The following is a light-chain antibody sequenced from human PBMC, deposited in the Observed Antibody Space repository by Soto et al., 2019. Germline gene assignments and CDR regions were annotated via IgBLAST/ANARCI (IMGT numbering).Light chain of an antibody. CDR3: QQSGSSPWT. Sequence: EIVLTQSPGTLSLSAGDRATLSCRASQSVSSNYLAWYQQKPGQTPRLLIYGASSRATGIPDRFSGSGSGTDITLTISRLEPEDFAVYYCQQSGSSPWTFGQGTKVEIK. V-gene: IGKV3-20*01. J-gene: IGKJ1*01. CDR2: GAS. CDR1: QSVSSNY.